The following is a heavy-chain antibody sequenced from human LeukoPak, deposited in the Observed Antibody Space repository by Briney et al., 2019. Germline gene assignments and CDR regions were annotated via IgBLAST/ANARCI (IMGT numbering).Heavy chain of an antibody. Sequence: GGSLRLSCVASGFTFSSYEMNWVRQAPGKGLEWISYISDTGYSTHYADSVKGRFTISRDNAKSSLFLQMNSLRAEDTAVYYCARDRRFYHDFWSGLNWFDPWGQGTLVTVSS. CDR3: ARDRRFYHDFWSGLNWFDP. V-gene: IGHV3-48*03. CDR1: GFTFSSYE. D-gene: IGHD3-3*01. J-gene: IGHJ5*02. CDR2: ISDTGYST.